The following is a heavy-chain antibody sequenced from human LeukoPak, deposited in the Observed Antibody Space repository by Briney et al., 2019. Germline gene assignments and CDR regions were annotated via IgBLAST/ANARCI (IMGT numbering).Heavy chain of an antibody. CDR3: ARDRGGGRSHFDY. CDR1: GGSISSSSYY. J-gene: IGHJ4*02. Sequence: SETLSLTCTVSGGSISSSSYYWGWIRQPPGKGLEWIGSIYYSGSTYYNPSLKSRVTISVDTSKNQFSLKLSSVTAADTAVYYCARDRGGGRSHFDYWGQGTLVTVSS. CDR2: IYYSGST. D-gene: IGHD3-16*01. V-gene: IGHV4-39*07.